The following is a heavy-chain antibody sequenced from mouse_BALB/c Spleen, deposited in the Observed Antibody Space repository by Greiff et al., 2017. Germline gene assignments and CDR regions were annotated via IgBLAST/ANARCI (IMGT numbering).Heavy chain of an antibody. CDR1: GYTFTDYN. CDR3: ERVGGYDDGYAMDD. D-gene: IGHD2-2*01. CDR2: INPNNGGT. V-gene: IGHV1-18*01. Sequence: VQLKQSGPELVKPGASVKIPCKASGYTFTDYNMDWVKQSHGKSLEWIGDINPNNGGTIYNQKFKGKATLTVDKSSSTAYMELRSLTSEDTAVYYCERVGGYDDGYAMDDWGQGTSVTVSS. J-gene: IGHJ4*01.